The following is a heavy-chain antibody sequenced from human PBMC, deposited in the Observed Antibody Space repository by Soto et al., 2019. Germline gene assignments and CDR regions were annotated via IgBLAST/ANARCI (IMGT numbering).Heavy chain of an antibody. J-gene: IGHJ6*02. Sequence: SKTLSLTCAVYGRSFSGYYSSWIRQPPRKGLEWIGEINHSGSTNYNPSLRSRVTISVDTSKNQFSLKLSSVTAADTAVYYCARHRGYCSSTSCPAHFYYYYGMDVWGQGTTVTVSS. CDR1: GRSFSGYY. D-gene: IGHD2-2*01. CDR2: INHSGST. V-gene: IGHV4-34*01. CDR3: ARHRGYCSSTSCPAHFYYYYGMDV.